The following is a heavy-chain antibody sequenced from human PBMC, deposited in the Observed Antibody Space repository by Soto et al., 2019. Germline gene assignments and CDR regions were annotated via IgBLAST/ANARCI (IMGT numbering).Heavy chain of an antibody. CDR1: GYSISSDNW. CDR2: IHYSGIT. D-gene: IGHD7-27*01. Sequence: PSETLSLTCGVSGYSISSDNWWVWIRQPPGKGLEWIGYIHYSGITYSNPSLKSRLTMSVDTSKNQFSLKLSSVTAVDTAVYYCATTDTGKYYFDFWRQGTLVTVSS. J-gene: IGHJ4*02. V-gene: IGHV4-28*01. CDR3: ATTDTGKYYFDF.